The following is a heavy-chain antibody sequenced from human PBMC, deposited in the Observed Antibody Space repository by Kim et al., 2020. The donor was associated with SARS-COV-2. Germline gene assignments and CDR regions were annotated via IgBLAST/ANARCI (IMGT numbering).Heavy chain of an antibody. J-gene: IGHJ5*02. CDR3: ARPEVVPAAGFDP. Sequence: YNPSLTSRVTISVDTSKNQFSLKLSSVTAADTAVYYCARPEVVPAAGFDPWGQGTLVTVSS. D-gene: IGHD2-2*01. V-gene: IGHV4-39*01.